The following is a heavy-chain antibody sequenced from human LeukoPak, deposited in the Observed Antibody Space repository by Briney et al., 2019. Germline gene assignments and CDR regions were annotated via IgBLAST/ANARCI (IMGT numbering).Heavy chain of an antibody. D-gene: IGHD3-10*01. Sequence: GGSLRLSCAASGFTFNNFCMSWVRQAPGKGLEWVSSISNSGGTTHYADSVKGRFTISRDNSKNTLYLQMNSLRAEDTSVYYCARDDYKADAYWGQGTLVTVSS. CDR3: ARDDYKADAY. CDR2: ISNSGGTT. V-gene: IGHV3-23*01. CDR1: GFTFNNFC. J-gene: IGHJ4*02.